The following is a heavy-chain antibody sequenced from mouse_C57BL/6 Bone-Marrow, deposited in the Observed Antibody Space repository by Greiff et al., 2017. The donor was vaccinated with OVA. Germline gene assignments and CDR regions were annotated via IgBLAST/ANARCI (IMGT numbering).Heavy chain of an antibody. CDR2: FYPGSGSI. Sequence: VNVVESGAELVKPGASVKLSCKASGYTFTEYTIHWVKQRSGQGLEWIGWFYPGSGSIKYNEKFKDKATLTADKSSSTVYMELSRLTSEDSAVYFCARHEGDPLLLKGFAYWGQGTLVTVSA. CDR1: GYTFTEYT. D-gene: IGHD1-1*01. CDR3: ARHEGDPLLLKGFAY. V-gene: IGHV1-62-2*01. J-gene: IGHJ3*01.